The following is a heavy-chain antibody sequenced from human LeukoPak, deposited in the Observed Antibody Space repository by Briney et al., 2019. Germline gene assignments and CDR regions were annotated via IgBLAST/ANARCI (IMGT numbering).Heavy chain of an antibody. J-gene: IGHJ1*01. V-gene: IGHV3-53*01. D-gene: IGHD3-10*01. CDR3: TRPHSRGREILN. Sequence: GGSLRLSCAASVLGFTYNYMSWVRQAPGKGLEFVSLIYSVASTYYADSVKGRFTISRDDSKNTVFLQMNSLGPADTAIYFCTRPHSRGREILNWGQGALVTVSS. CDR2: IYSVAST. CDR1: VLGFTYNY.